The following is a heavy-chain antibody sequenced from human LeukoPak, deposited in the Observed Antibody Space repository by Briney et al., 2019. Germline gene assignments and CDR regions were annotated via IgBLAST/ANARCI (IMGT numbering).Heavy chain of an antibody. J-gene: IGHJ4*02. CDR1: GFTFANYA. Sequence: QPGGSLRLSCAASGFTFANYAMSWVRQAPGKGLEWVSTINTGGSTYHAGSVRGRFTISRDNSKNTLYLQMNSLRVEDTAVYYCARGRPHGNDYWGQGTLVTVSS. V-gene: IGHV3-23*01. D-gene: IGHD4-23*01. CDR2: INTGGST. CDR3: ARGRPHGNDY.